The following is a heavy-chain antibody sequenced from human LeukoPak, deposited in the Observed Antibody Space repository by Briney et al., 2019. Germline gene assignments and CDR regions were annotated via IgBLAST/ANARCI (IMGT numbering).Heavy chain of an antibody. CDR1: GFTFDDYA. D-gene: IGHD6-19*01. Sequence: GGSLRLSCAASGFTFDDYAMHWVRQAPGKGLEWVSGISWNSGSIGYADSVKGRFTISRDNAKNSLYLQMNSLRAKDTALYYCALGAVAGLRHFDYWGQGTLVTVSS. CDR2: ISWNSGSI. V-gene: IGHV3-9*01. CDR3: ALGAVAGLRHFDY. J-gene: IGHJ4*02.